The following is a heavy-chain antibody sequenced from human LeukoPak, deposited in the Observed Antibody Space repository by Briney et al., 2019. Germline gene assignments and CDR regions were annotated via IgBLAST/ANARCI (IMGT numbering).Heavy chain of an antibody. CDR1: GFTFSSYG. CDR2: ISYDGSNK. V-gene: IGHV3-30*18. Sequence: GRSLRLSCAASGFTFSSYGMHWVRQAPGKGLEWVAVISYDGSNKYYADSVKGRFTISRDNSKNTLYLQTNSLRAEDTAVYYCAKEGRGTTWFDYWGQGTLVTVSS. CDR3: AKEGRGTTWFDY. J-gene: IGHJ4*02. D-gene: IGHD4-17*01.